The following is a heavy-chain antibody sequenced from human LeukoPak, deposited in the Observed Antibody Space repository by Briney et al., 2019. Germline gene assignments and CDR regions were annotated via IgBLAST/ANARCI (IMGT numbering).Heavy chain of an antibody. CDR1: GFTFDDYG. Sequence: GGSLRLSCAASGFTFDDYGMSWVRQAPGKGLEWVASIGPTGSDRYHADSIKGRFTISRDNANNFLYLQMNSLRAEDTAVYYCATETNGRHYDYWGQGTLLTVSS. CDR3: ATETNGRHYDY. V-gene: IGHV3-21*06. J-gene: IGHJ4*02. CDR2: IGPTGSDR. D-gene: IGHD1-14*01.